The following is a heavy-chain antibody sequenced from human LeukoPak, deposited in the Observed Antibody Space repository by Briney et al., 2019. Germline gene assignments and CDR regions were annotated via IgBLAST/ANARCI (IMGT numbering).Heavy chain of an antibody. D-gene: IGHD1-26*01. CDR1: GFTFSSYA. CDR2: VSYDGSNK. V-gene: IGHV3-30-3*01. CDR3: ARDWGDERWELTYYFDY. J-gene: IGHJ4*02. Sequence: GGSLRLSCAASGFTFSSYAMHWVRQAPGKGLEWVAVVSYDGSNKYYADSVKGRFTISRDNSKNTLYLQMNSLRAEDTAVYYCARDWGDERWELTYYFDYWGQGTLVTVSS.